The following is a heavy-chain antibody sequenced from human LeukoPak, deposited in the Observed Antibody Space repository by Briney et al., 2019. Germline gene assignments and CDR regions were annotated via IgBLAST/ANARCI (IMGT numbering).Heavy chain of an antibody. Sequence: GESLQISCQGSRHRFSSYWIGWMRQMPGQGLDWMETIYAGDSDTAYSTSFQGQITISSDKSTSTAYLQWSCLNASPTTSHFCAIHGNQYGGFENFRIDYWGEGTPGSVSS. CDR1: RHRFSSYW. CDR2: IYAGDSDT. CDR3: AIHGNQYGGFENFRIDY. J-gene: IGHJ4*02. V-gene: IGHV5-51*01. D-gene: IGHD3-10*01.